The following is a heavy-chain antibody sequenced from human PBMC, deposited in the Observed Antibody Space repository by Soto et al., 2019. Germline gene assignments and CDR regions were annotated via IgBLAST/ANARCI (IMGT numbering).Heavy chain of an antibody. J-gene: IGHJ4*02. D-gene: IGHD1-26*01. V-gene: IGHV3-15*01. CDR1: GFTFSDAW. CDR3: TGARGDY. CDR2: IKSKTDGGTT. Sequence: EVQLVESGGGLVKPGGSLRVSCEASGFTFSDAWMSWVRQAPGKGLEWVGRIKSKTDGGTTDYAAPAKGRFSISRDDSKNTLYLQMNSRKTEDTAVYYCTGARGDYLGQGNLVNVSS.